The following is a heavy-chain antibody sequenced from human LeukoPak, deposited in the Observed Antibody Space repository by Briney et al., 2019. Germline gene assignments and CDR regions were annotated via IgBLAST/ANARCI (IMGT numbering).Heavy chain of an antibody. V-gene: IGHV4-39*07. CDR3: ARDEATIYFDY. D-gene: IGHD5-12*01. CDR1: GGSISSSSYY. CDR2: IYYRGST. Sequence: SETLSLTCTVSGGSISSSSYYWGWIRQPPGKGLEWIGSIYYRGSTYYNPSLKSRVTISVDTSKNQFSLKLSSVTAADTAVYYCARDEATIYFDYWGQGTLVTVSS. J-gene: IGHJ4*02.